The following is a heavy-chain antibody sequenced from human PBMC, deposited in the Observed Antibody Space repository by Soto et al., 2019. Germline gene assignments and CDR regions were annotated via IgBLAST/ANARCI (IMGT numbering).Heavy chain of an antibody. V-gene: IGHV3-48*02. CDR3: ATVGYSSPFDF. CDR1: GFTFSSYS. CDR2: ISSGSNTI. J-gene: IGHJ4*02. Sequence: EVQLVESGGGLVQPGGSLRLSCAASGFTFSSYSMNWVRQAPGKGLEWVSYISSGSNTIYYADSVKGRFTISRDNAKNSLYRQMTSLRDEDTAVYYCATVGYSSPFDFWGQGTLLTVAS. D-gene: IGHD5-18*01.